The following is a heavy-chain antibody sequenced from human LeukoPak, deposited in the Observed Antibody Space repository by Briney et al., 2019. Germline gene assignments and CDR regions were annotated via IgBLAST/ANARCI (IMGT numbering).Heavy chain of an antibody. V-gene: IGHV3-21*01. Sequence: GGSLRLFCAASGFTFNSYSMNWVRQAPGKGLEWVSSISSTSSYVNYADSVKGRFTISRDNSKNTLYLQMNSLRAEDTAVYYCAKDGHDGSYAFDIWGQGTMVTVSS. CDR3: AKDGHDGSYAFDI. CDR1: GFTFNSYS. CDR2: ISSTSSYV. D-gene: IGHD3-10*01. J-gene: IGHJ3*02.